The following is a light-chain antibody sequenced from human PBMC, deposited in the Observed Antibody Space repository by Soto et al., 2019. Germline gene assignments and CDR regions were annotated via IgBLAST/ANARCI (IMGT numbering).Light chain of an antibody. V-gene: IGLV1-44*01. CDR2: SDN. Sequence: QSVLTQPPSASGTPGQRVTISFSGSSSNSGSNTVNWYQQLPGTVHKLLIYSDNQRPSGVPDRFSVSKSGTSVSRAISGLQSDDEADYYCAAWDDSLNGLVFGVGTKLTVL. J-gene: IGLJ2*01. CDR1: SSNSGSNT. CDR3: AAWDDSLNGLV.